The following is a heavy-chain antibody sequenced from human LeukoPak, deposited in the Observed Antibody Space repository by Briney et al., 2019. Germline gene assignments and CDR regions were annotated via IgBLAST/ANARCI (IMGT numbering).Heavy chain of an antibody. CDR1: GGSFSGYY. V-gene: IGHV4-34*01. Sequence: SETLSLTCAVYGGSFSGYYWSWIRQPPGKGLEWIGEINHSGSTNYNPSLKSRVTISVDTSKNQFSLKLSSVTAADTAVYYCARAHALDIMGATLGKYYFDYWGQGTLVTVSS. J-gene: IGHJ4*02. CDR3: ARAHALDIMGATLGKYYFDY. CDR2: INHSGST. D-gene: IGHD1-26*01.